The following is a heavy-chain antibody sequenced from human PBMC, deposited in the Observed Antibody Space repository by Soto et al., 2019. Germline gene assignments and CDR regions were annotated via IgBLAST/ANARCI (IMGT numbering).Heavy chain of an antibody. CDR3: AKDTKGGSGYGGWIDP. CDR1: GFTFNNYA. Sequence: EVQLLESGGGLVQPGGSLRLSCAVSGFTFNNYARSWVRQAPGKGLEWVSGISGSGGSTFYADSVKGRFTISRDDSKNTLYLQMNSLRAEDTALYYCAKDTKGGSGYGGWIDPWGQGTLVTVSS. J-gene: IGHJ5*02. D-gene: IGHD3-3*01. V-gene: IGHV3-23*01. CDR2: ISGSGGST.